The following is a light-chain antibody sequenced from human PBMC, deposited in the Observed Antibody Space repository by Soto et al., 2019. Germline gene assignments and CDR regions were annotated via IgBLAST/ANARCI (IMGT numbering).Light chain of an antibody. V-gene: IGKV3-11*01. J-gene: IGKJ4*01. CDR2: DAS. CDR1: QSVFSS. CDR3: QQRSNWPPA. Sequence: EIVMTQSPDTLSVSPGERATLSCRASQSVFSSLAWYQQKPGQAPRLLIYDASNRATGIPARFSGSGSGTDFTLTISSLEAEDFAVYYCQQRSNWPPAFGGGTKV.